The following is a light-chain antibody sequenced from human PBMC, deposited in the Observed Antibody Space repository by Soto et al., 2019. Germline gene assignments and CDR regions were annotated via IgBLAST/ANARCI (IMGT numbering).Light chain of an antibody. V-gene: IGLV2-23*01. Sequence: QSALTQPASVSGSPGQSITITCTGTISDVGVYNLVSWYQQHPGKVPKLIIYDDTKRPSGVSSRFSGSKSGNTASLTISGLQAEDEADYYCCSYVSGRTYVFGTGDKVTVL. CDR1: ISDVGVYNL. CDR3: CSYVSGRTYV. J-gene: IGLJ1*01. CDR2: DDT.